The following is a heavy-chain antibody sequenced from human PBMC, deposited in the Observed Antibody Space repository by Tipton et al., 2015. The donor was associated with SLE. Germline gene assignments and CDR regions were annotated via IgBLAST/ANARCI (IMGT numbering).Heavy chain of an antibody. V-gene: IGHV3-7*04. D-gene: IGHD6-19*01. CDR1: GFTFSNYW. CDR3: AKEGQWVVLDY. Sequence: SLRLSCAVSGFTFSNYWMSWVRQAPGKGLEWVANLKPDGSEKSYADSVNGRFTISRDNAKKSLYLQLNSLRAEDTAVYYCAKEGQWVVLDYWGQGTLVTVSS. J-gene: IGHJ4*02. CDR2: LKPDGSEK.